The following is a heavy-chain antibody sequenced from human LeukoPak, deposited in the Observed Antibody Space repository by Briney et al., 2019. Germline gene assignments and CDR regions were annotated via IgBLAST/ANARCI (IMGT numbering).Heavy chain of an antibody. CDR2: IVGSSST. V-gene: IGHV3-21*01. CDR1: GSTFSNFA. CDR3: ARYSTGWCFDY. Sequence: GGSLRLSCAASGSTFSNFAMTWVRQAPGKGLEWVSSIVGSSSTYYADSLTGRFTISRDNAKNSLYLQMNSLRDEDTAVYYCARYSTGWCFDYWGQGTLVTVSS. J-gene: IGHJ4*02. D-gene: IGHD6-19*01.